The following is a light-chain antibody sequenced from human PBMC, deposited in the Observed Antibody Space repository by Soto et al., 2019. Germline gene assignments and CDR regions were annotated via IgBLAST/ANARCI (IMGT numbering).Light chain of an antibody. CDR2: TAS. J-gene: IGKJ1*01. CDR1: QSISNW. CDR3: QQYDSYSWT. V-gene: IGKV1-5*03. Sequence: DIQMTQSPSTLSASVGDRVTITCRASQSISNWLAWYQQKPGKAPKLLIYTASSLESGVPSRFSGSGSGTEFTLTISSLQPDDFATYYCQQYDSYSWTFDQGTKVDMK.